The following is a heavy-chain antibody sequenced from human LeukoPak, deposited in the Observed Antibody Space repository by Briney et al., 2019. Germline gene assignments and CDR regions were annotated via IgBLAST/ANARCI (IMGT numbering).Heavy chain of an antibody. CDR2: VYASGTT. J-gene: IGHJ4*02. CDR1: GVSINPYY. D-gene: IGHD5-18*01. CDR3: ARDQGYTYGQTHYFDL. V-gene: IGHV4-4*07. Sequence: KPSETLSLTCSVSGVSINPYYWSWIRQSAGKGLEWIGRVYASGTTNYHPSLNGRVTLSVDMSTNHFSLRLSSVTAADTAVYYCARDQGYTYGQTHYFDLWGQGILVTVS.